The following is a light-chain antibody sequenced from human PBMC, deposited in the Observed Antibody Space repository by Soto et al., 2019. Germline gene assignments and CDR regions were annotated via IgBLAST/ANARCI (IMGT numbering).Light chain of an antibody. Sequence: DIQMTQSPSTLSASVGDRVTITCRASQSISSWLAWYQQKPGKAPKLLIYKASSLESGVPSRFSGNGSGTEFTLTISSLQPDDFATYYCQQYNSFSTTFGQGTKVEIK. J-gene: IGKJ1*01. V-gene: IGKV1-5*03. CDR2: KAS. CDR3: QQYNSFSTT. CDR1: QSISSW.